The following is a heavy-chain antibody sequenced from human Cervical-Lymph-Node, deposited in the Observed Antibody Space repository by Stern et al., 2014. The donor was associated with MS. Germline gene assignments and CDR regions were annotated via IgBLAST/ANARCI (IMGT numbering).Heavy chain of an antibody. V-gene: IGHV1-8*01. Sequence: VQLVQSGAEVKKPGGSVKVSCKASGNIFTSDDINWVRQASGQGLEWMAWINPDSGDTGYAQKFQGRVTLTRDTSINTAYMEMTSLTSDDTAIYYCTKAWESWGQGTLITVSS. D-gene: IGHD1-26*01. J-gene: IGHJ5*02. CDR1: GNIFTSDD. CDR2: INPDSGDT. CDR3: TKAWES.